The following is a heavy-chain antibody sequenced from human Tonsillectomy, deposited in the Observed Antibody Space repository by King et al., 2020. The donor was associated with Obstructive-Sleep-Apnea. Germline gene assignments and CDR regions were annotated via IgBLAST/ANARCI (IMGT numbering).Heavy chain of an antibody. CDR1: GFTFSTYW. V-gene: IGHV3-74*01. Sequence: VQLVESGGGLVQPGGSLRLSCAASGFTFSTYWMHWVRQAPGKGLVWVSRINSDGSNTNQADSVKDRLTNSRDNVKNTLDLQMNSLRAEDTAVYYCARGGHSSKWVNWFDPWGQGTLVTVSS. J-gene: IGHJ5*02. CDR2: INSDGSNT. D-gene: IGHD6-13*01. CDR3: ARGGHSSKWVNWFDP.